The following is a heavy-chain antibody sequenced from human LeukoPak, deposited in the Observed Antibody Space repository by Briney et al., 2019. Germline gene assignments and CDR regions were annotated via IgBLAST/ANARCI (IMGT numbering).Heavy chain of an antibody. J-gene: IGHJ4*02. Sequence: GGSLRLSCAASGFTFSTYWMTWVRQAPGKGLEWVANIKEDGSDKYYVDSVKGRFTISRDNAKSSLYLQMNGLRAEDTAVYFCARDSGWFRFDSWGREPRSPSPQ. D-gene: IGHD6-13*01. V-gene: IGHV3-7*03. CDR1: GFTFSTYW. CDR2: IKEDGSDK. CDR3: ARDSGWFRFDS.